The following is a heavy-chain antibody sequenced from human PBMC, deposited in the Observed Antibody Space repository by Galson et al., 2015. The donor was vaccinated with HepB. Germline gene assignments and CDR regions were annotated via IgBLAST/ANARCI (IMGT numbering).Heavy chain of an antibody. J-gene: IGHJ4*02. D-gene: IGHD3-10*01. CDR1: GFTFSSYA. CDR3: ARGLSYGSGSYSPDDF. CDR2: INTNGGTT. Sequence: SLRLSCAASGFTFSSYAMHWVRQAPGKGLEFVSAINTNGGTTYYANSVKGRFTISRDNSKNTLYLQMGSLKAEDMAVYYCARGLSYGSGSYSPDDFWGQGTLVTLSS. V-gene: IGHV3-64*01.